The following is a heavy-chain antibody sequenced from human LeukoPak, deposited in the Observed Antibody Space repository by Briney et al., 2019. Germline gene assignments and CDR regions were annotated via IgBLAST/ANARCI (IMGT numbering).Heavy chain of an antibody. CDR1: GFSFSSYS. CDR2: ISGSSSTI. V-gene: IGHV3-48*01. Sequence: GGSLRLSCAASGFSFSSYSMNWVRQAPGKGLEWVSYISGSSSTIYYADSVKGRFTISRDNSKNTLYLQMNSLRAEDTAVYYCATTSALRFLEWLPLDYWGQGTLVTVSS. J-gene: IGHJ4*02. D-gene: IGHD3-3*01. CDR3: ATTSALRFLEWLPLDY.